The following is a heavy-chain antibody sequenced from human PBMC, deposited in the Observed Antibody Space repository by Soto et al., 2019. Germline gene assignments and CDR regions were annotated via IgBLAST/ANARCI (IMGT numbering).Heavy chain of an antibody. CDR1: GYSFTSYW. CDR3: ARSPRSSGSPRGYGMDV. CDR2: IYPGDSDT. Sequence: GESLKISCKGSGYSFTSYWIGWVRQMPGKGLEWMGIIYPGDSDTGYSPSFQGQVTISADKSISTAYLQWSSLKASDTAMYYCARSPRSSGSPRGYGMDVWGKGTTVTVS. D-gene: IGHD2-15*01. V-gene: IGHV5-51*01. J-gene: IGHJ6*04.